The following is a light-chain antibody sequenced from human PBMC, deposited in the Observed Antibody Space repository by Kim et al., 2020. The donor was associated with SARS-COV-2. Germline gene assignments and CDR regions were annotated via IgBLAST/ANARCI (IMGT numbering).Light chain of an antibody. CDR3: QKCNSAPWT. J-gene: IGKJ1*01. V-gene: IGKV1-27*01. Sequence: DIQMTQSPSSLSASVGDRVTITCRASQGISNSLAWYQQKPGKGPKVLIYDASTLQSGVPSRFSGSGSGTDFTLTISSLQPEDVATYYCQKCNSAPWTLGQGTKVEIK. CDR2: DAS. CDR1: QGISNS.